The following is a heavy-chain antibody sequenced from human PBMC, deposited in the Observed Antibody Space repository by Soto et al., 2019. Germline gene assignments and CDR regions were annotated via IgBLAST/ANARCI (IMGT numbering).Heavy chain of an antibody. CDR2: IIPILGIA. V-gene: IGHV1-69*02. J-gene: IGHJ5*02. CDR1: VGTFSSYT. Sequence: QVQLVQSGAEVKKPGSSVKVSCKASVGTFSSYTISWVRQAPGQGLEWMGRIIPILGIANYAQKFQGRVTITVVKSTSTFYMELSSLRSEDTAVYYCAPIALVKEQWLLLHDPWVQGTLVTVSS. D-gene: IGHD6-19*01. CDR3: APIALVKEQWLLLHDP.